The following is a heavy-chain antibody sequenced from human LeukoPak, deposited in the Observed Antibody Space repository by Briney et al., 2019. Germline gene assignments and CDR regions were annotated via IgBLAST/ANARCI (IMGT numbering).Heavy chain of an antibody. J-gene: IGHJ6*02. Sequence: ASVKVSCKASGYTFTSYGISWVLQAPGQGLEWMGWISAYNGNTNYAQKLQGRVTMTTDTSTSTAYMELRSLRSDDTAVYYCARDLNRYYYYYGMDVWGQGTTVTVSS. CDR1: GYTFTSYG. V-gene: IGHV1-18*01. CDR3: ARDLNRYYYYYGMDV. CDR2: ISAYNGNT. D-gene: IGHD1-14*01.